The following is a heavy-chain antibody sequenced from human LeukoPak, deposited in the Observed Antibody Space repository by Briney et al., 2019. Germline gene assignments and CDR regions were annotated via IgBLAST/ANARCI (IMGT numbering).Heavy chain of an antibody. J-gene: IGHJ4*02. Sequence: QAGGSLRLSCAASGFTFSNYAMSWVRQAPGKGLEWVSAISGGGASTYYADSVKGRFTISRDNSKNTLYLQMNSLRAEDTAVYYCAKRDGYNSNYFDYWGQGTLVTVSS. CDR2: ISGGGAST. CDR3: AKRDGYNSNYFDY. V-gene: IGHV3-23*01. CDR1: GFTFSNYA. D-gene: IGHD5-24*01.